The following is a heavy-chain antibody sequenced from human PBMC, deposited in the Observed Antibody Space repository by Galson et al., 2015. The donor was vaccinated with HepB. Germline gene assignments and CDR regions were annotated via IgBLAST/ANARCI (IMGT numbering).Heavy chain of an antibody. Sequence: TLSLTCTVSGGSISSGTYYWNWIRQPAGKGLGWIGRISTSGTTNYNPSLKSRITMSVDTSKNQFSLKLNSVTAADTAVYYCAKDNGSGWFDPWGQGTLVIVSS. CDR2: ISTSGTT. D-gene: IGHD2-8*01. CDR3: AKDNGSGWFDP. CDR1: GGSISSGTYY. J-gene: IGHJ5*02. V-gene: IGHV4-61*02.